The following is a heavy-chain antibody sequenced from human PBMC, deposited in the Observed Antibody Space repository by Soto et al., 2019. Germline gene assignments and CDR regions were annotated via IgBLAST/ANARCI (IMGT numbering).Heavy chain of an antibody. CDR2: IWYDGSNK. D-gene: IGHD3-10*01. Sequence: QVQLVESGGGVVQPGRSLRLSCAASGFTFSSYGMHWVRQAPGKGLEWVAVIWYDGSNKYYADSVKGRFTISRDNSKNTLYLQMNGLRAEDTAVYYCASTLGYYGSGSYFDPWGQGTLVTVSS. CDR1: GFTFSSYG. J-gene: IGHJ5*02. CDR3: ASTLGYYGSGSYFDP. V-gene: IGHV3-33*01.